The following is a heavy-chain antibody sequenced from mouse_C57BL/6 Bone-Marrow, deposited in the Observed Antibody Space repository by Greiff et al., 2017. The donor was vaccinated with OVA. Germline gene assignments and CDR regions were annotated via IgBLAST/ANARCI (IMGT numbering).Heavy chain of an antibody. CDR1: GFTFSSYA. V-gene: IGHV5-4*01. CDR3: ARASNYDAMDY. CDR2: ISDGGSYT. D-gene: IGHD2-5*01. Sequence: EVQVVESGGGLVKPGGSLKLSCAASGFTFSSYAMSWVRQTPEKRLEWVATISDGGSYTYYPDNVKGRFTISRDNAKNNLYLQMSHLKSEDTAMYYCARASNYDAMDYWGQGTSVTVSS. J-gene: IGHJ4*01.